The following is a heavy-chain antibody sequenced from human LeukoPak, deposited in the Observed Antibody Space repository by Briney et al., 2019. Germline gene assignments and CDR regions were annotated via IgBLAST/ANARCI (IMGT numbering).Heavy chain of an antibody. V-gene: IGHV1-69*05. CDR3: ATPHLKDVGATTYYFDY. CDR2: IIPIFGTA. J-gene: IGHJ4*02. CDR1: GVTFSSYA. D-gene: IGHD1-26*01. Sequence: SVKVSCKASGVTFSSYAISWVRQAPGQGLEWMGGIIPIFGTANYAQKFQGRVTITTDESTSTAYMELSSLRSEDTAVYYCATPHLKDVGATTYYFDYWGQGTLVTVSS.